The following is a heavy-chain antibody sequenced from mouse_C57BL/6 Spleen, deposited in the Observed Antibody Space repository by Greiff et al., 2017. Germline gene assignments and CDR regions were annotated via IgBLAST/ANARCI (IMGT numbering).Heavy chain of an antibody. CDR3: ARETGTDAMDY. V-gene: IGHV1-69*01. CDR1: GYTFPSYW. Sequence: QVQLQQPGAALVMPGASVKLSCKASGYTFPSYWMHWVKQRPGQGLEWIGEIDPSDSYTNYNQKFKGKSTLTVDKSSSTAYMQLSSLTSEDSAVYYCARETGTDAMDYWGQGTSVTVSS. CDR2: IDPSDSYT. D-gene: IGHD4-1*01. J-gene: IGHJ4*01.